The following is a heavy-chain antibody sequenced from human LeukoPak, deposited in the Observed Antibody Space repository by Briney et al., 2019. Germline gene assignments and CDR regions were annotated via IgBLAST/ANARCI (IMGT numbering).Heavy chain of an antibody. CDR3: ARDRSYDFWSGYTFDY. V-gene: IGHV3-7*01. Sequence: GGSWRLSFEASGLTFVTYWLTWVGRAQGKGRDWVANIKQDGSEKYYVDSVKGRFTISRDNAKNSLYLQMNSLRAEDTAVYYCARDRSYDFWSGYTFDYWGQGTLVTVSS. J-gene: IGHJ4*02. CDR1: GLTFVTYW. CDR2: IKQDGSEK. D-gene: IGHD3-3*01.